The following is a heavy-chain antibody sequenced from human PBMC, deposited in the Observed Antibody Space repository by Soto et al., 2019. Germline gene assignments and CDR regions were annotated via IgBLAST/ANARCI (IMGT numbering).Heavy chain of an antibody. CDR3: ARAIGPMLFDV. Sequence: WQTLSLPFAISGDRVSSNSPSWNWIRQSPSRGLEWLGRTYYRSKWYNDYAVVVKSRLTITPDTSKNQFSLQLNSVTPEDTAVYYCARAIGPMLFDVWGQGTMVTVS. D-gene: IGHD2-8*01. J-gene: IGHJ3*01. CDR1: GDRVSSNSPS. V-gene: IGHV6-1*01. CDR2: TYYRSKWYN.